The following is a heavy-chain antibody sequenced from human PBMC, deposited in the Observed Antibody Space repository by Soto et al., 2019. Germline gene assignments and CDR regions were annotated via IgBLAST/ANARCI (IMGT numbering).Heavy chain of an antibody. CDR3: ASTMIVVVPPGAFDI. CDR1: GGSISSGDYY. CDR2: IYSSGST. Sequence: QVQLQESGPGLVKPSQTLSLTCTVSGGSISSGDYYWSWIRQPPVKGLEWIGYIYSSGSTYYNPSLKSRVTISVDTSKNQFSLKLSSVTAADTAVDYCASTMIVVVPPGAFDIWGQGTMVTVSS. V-gene: IGHV4-30-4*01. J-gene: IGHJ3*02. D-gene: IGHD3-22*01.